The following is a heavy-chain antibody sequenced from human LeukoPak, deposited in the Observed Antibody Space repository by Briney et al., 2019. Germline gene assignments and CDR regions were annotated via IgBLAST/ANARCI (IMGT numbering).Heavy chain of an antibody. V-gene: IGHV4-31*03. D-gene: IGHD3-10*01. CDR3: ARERVWFGKLHQYHFDY. J-gene: IGHJ4*02. Sequence: SETLSLTCTVSGGSISSGGYYWSWIRQHPGKGLEWIGYIYYSGSTYYNPSLKSRVTISVDTSKNQFSLKLSSVTAADTAVYYCARERVWFGKLHQYHFDYWGQGTLVTVSS. CDR2: IYYSGST. CDR1: GGSISSGGYY.